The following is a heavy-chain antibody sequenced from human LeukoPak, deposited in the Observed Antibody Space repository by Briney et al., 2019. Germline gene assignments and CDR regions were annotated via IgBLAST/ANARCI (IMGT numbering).Heavy chain of an antibody. CDR2: ISEDGSRR. V-gene: IGHV3-30*04. J-gene: IGHJ4*02. D-gene: IGHD3-10*01. CDR3: ASHGSGRLAKL. Sequence: GGSLRLSCRTSGFTFHSYSYHWVRQAPGKGLEWLAVISEDGSRRHFAGSVEGRFNISRDTVDDTLFLHLNSLRVEDTAVYYCASHGSGRLAKLWGQGTLVTVSS. CDR1: GFTFHSYS.